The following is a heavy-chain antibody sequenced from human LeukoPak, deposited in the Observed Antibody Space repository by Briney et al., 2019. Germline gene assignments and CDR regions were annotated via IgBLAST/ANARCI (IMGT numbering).Heavy chain of an antibody. Sequence: ASVTVSCKASGYTFTSYDINWVRQATGQGLEWMGWMNPNSGNTNYAQKFQGRVTMTRDTSISTAYMELSRLRSDDTAVYYCAREPNPGVTYDFWSGYHYWFDPWGQGTLVTVSS. CDR1: GYTFTSYD. J-gene: IGHJ5*02. D-gene: IGHD3-3*01. CDR2: MNPNSGNT. CDR3: AREPNPGVTYDFWSGYHYWFDP. V-gene: IGHV1-2*02.